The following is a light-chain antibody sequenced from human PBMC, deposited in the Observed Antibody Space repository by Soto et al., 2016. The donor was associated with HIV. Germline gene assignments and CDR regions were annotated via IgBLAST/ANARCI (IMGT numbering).Light chain of an antibody. CDR2: ATS. J-gene: IGKJ3*01. CDR1: QDISSF. V-gene: IGKV1-9*01. Sequence: DILLTQSPSFLSASVGDRVTITCRASQDISSFSAWYQQKPGKAPKLLIYATSTLHSGVPSRFSGSGSGTQLTLTINGLQPDDFATYYCQQTNLYPFTFGPGTTVEVK. CDR3: QQTNLYPFT.